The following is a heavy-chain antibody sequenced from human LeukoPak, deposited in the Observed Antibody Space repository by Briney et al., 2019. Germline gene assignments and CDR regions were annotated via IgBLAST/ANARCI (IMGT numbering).Heavy chain of an antibody. CDR3: ARAKAAAGIDYFDY. V-gene: IGHV4-59*13. Sequence: SETLSLTCTVSGASISDYYWNWIRQPLGKGLEWIGYIYYSGSTNHNPSLKSRVTISVDTSKNQFSLKLSSVTAADTAVYYCARAKAAAGIDYFDYWGQGTLVTVSS. D-gene: IGHD6-13*01. J-gene: IGHJ4*02. CDR1: GASISDYY. CDR2: IYYSGST.